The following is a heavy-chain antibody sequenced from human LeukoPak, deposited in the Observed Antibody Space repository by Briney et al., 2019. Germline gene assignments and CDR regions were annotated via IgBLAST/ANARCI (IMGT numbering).Heavy chain of an antibody. Sequence: PGGSLRLSCAASGFTFSSYGMHWVRQAPGKGLEWVAVIWYDGSNKYYADSVKGRFTISRDNSKNTLYLQMNSLRAEDTAVYYCAKDRAAARPVFRFDPWGQGTLVTVSS. J-gene: IGHJ5*02. CDR3: AKDRAAARPVFRFDP. D-gene: IGHD6-6*01. CDR2: IWYDGSNK. V-gene: IGHV3-33*06. CDR1: GFTFSSYG.